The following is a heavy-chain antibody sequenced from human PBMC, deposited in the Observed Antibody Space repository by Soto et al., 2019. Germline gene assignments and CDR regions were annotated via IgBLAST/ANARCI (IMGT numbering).Heavy chain of an antibody. CDR2: ISSSGSTI. V-gene: IGHV3-48*03. Sequence: GGSLRLSCAASGFTFSSYEMNWVRQAPGKGLEWVSYISSSGSTIYYADSVKGRFTISRDNAKNSLYLQMNSLRAEDTAVYYCARDAEDIVVVPAPFYYYGMDVWGQGTTATVSS. CDR1: GFTFSSYE. D-gene: IGHD2-2*01. J-gene: IGHJ6*02. CDR3: ARDAEDIVVVPAPFYYYGMDV.